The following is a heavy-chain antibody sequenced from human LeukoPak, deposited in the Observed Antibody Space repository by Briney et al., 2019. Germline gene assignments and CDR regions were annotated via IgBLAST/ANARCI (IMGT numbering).Heavy chain of an antibody. Sequence: PGGSLRLPCASSGFTFSSYSMNWARHAPGKGLEWVSYISSSSSTIYYADSVKGRFTISRDNAKNPLYLQMNSLRAEDTAVYYCARHYDFWSGYQTRDYWGQGTLVTVSS. J-gene: IGHJ4*02. V-gene: IGHV3-48*01. CDR2: ISSSSSTI. D-gene: IGHD3-3*01. CDR1: GFTFSSYS. CDR3: ARHYDFWSGYQTRDY.